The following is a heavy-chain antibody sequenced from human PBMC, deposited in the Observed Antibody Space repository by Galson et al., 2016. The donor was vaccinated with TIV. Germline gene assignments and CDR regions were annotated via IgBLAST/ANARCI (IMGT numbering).Heavy chain of an antibody. D-gene: IGHD3-10*01. V-gene: IGHV5-51*03. CDR3: ARPEGSGSYYYYGMDV. CDR1: GYSFSSYW. CDR2: IYPGDSDT. Sequence: QSGAEVTKPGESLKISCKGSGYSFSSYWIGWVRQMPEKGLEWMGIIYPGDSDTRYSPSFQGQVTISAAKSISTAYLQWSSLKASDTAMYYFARPEGSGSYYYYGMDVWGQGTTVTVSS. J-gene: IGHJ6*02.